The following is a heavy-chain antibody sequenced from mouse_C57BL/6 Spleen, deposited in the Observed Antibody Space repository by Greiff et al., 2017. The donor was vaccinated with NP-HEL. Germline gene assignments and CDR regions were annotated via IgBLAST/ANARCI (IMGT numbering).Heavy chain of an antibody. Sequence: VQLQQSGAELVKPGASVKLSCKASGYTFTEYTIHWVKQRSGQGLEWIGWFYPGSGSIKYNEKFKDKATLTADKSSSTVYMEISILTSEDSAVYVCAIHENYGNYVYYAMDYWGQGTSVTVSS. CDR1: GYTFTEYT. D-gene: IGHD2-1*01. V-gene: IGHV1-62-2*01. J-gene: IGHJ4*01. CDR2: FYPGSGSI. CDR3: AIHENYGNYVYYAMDY.